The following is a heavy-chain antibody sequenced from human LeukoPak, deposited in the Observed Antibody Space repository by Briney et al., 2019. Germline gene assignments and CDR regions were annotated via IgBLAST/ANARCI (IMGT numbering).Heavy chain of an antibody. CDR3: ASASGWFDY. Sequence: GGSLRLSCAASGLTFSKYSMTWVRQAPGKGLEWVSYISSSSSTIYYADSVKGRFTISRDNAKNSLYLQMNSLRAEDTAVYYCASASGWFDYWGQGTLVTVSS. CDR2: ISSSSSTI. D-gene: IGHD6-19*01. J-gene: IGHJ4*02. CDR1: GLTFSKYS. V-gene: IGHV3-48*04.